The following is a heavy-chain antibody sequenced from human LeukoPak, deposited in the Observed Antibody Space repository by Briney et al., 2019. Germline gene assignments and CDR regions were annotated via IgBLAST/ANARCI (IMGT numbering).Heavy chain of an antibody. CDR3: ARGGTIFGVVIGRFDY. CDR1: GGSFSGYY. D-gene: IGHD3-3*01. CDR2: INHSGST. Sequence: SETLSLTCAVYGGSFSGYYWSWIRQPPGKGLEWIGEINHSGSTNYNPSLKSRVTISVDTSKNQFSLKLSSVTAADTAVYYCARGGTIFGVVIGRFDYWGQGTLVTVSS. V-gene: IGHV4-34*01. J-gene: IGHJ4*02.